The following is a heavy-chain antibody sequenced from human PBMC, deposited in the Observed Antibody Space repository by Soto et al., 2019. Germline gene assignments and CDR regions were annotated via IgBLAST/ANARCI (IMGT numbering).Heavy chain of an antibody. J-gene: IGHJ4*02. Sequence: PSETLSLTCTVSGGSISSSSYYWGWIRQPPGKGLEWIGSIYYSGSTYYNPSLKSRVTISVDTSKNQFSLKLSSVTAADTAVYYCARRGVVVVPAPAYYFDYWGQGTLVTVSS. V-gene: IGHV4-39*01. D-gene: IGHD2-2*01. CDR2: IYYSGST. CDR3: ARRGVVVVPAPAYYFDY. CDR1: GGSISSSSYY.